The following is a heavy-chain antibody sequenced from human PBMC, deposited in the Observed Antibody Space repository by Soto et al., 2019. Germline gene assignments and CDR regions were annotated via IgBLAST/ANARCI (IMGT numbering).Heavy chain of an antibody. CDR1: GFTVSSYS. V-gene: IGHV3-21*01. CDR3: ARVCRPGIAVAGFDY. CDR2: ISSSSSYV. D-gene: IGHD6-19*01. Sequence: PGGSLRLSCAASGFTVSSYSMNWVRQAPGKGLEWVSSISSSSSYVYYADSVKGRFTISRDNAKNSLYLQMNSLRAEDTAVYYCARVCRPGIAVAGFDYWGQGTLVTVSS. J-gene: IGHJ4*02.